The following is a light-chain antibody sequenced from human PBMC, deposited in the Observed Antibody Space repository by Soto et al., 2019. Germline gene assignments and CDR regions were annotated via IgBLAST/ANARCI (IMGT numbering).Light chain of an antibody. CDR1: QSVNIN. V-gene: IGKV3-15*01. CDR2: GAS. CDR3: QQYNKWPRT. Sequence: EIVLTQSPATLSVSPGERATLSCRASQSVNINLAWYQQKPGQAPRLLIFGASSRANGIPARFSGSGSGTEFTLTISNLRTEDFAVYYCQQYNKWPRTFGQGTKVDIK. J-gene: IGKJ1*01.